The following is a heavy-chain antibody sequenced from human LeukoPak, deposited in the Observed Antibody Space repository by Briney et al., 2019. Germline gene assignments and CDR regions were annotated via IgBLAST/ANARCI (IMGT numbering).Heavy chain of an antibody. J-gene: IGHJ4*02. Sequence: PGGSLRLSRAASGFTFSSYGMHWVRQAPGKGLEWVAVIWYDGSNKYYADSVKGRFTISRDNSKNTLYLQMNSLRAEDTAVYYCVIAVAGYFDYWGQGTLVTVSS. CDR3: VIAVAGYFDY. CDR2: IWYDGSNK. D-gene: IGHD6-19*01. CDR1: GFTFSSYG. V-gene: IGHV3-33*01.